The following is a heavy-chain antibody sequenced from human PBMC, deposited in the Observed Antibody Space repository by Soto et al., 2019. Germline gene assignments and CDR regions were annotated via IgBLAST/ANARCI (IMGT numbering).Heavy chain of an antibody. Sequence: LRLSCAASGFTFSSYEMNWVRQAPGMGLEWVSYISSSGSTIYYADSVKGRFTISRDNAKNSLYLQMNSLRAEDTAVYYCARDRIDRNGGTFYVPFDYWGQGTLVTVSS. CDR3: ARDRIDRNGGTFYVPFDY. V-gene: IGHV3-48*03. CDR1: GFTFSSYE. J-gene: IGHJ4*02. D-gene: IGHD3-16*01. CDR2: ISSSGSTI.